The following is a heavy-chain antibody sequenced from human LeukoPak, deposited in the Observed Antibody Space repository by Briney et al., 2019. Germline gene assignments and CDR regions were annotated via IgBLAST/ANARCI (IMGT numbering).Heavy chain of an antibody. CDR3: ARGDLLLWFGEPLGYYYGMDV. D-gene: IGHD3-10*01. Sequence: GASVKVSCKASGYTFTSYDINWVRQATGQGLEWMGWMNPNSGNTGYARKFQGRVTMTRNTSISTAYMELSSLRSEDTAVYYCARGDLLLWFGEPLGYYYGMDVWGQGTTVTVSS. CDR2: MNPNSGNT. V-gene: IGHV1-8*01. CDR1: GYTFTSYD. J-gene: IGHJ6*02.